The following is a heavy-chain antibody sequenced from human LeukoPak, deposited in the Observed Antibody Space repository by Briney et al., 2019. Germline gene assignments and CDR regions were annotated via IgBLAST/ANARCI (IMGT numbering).Heavy chain of an antibody. Sequence: SETLSLTCTVSGGSISSNSYYWGWIRQPPGKGLEWIGSFYYSGSTYYNPSLKSRVTISVDTSKNQFSLKLSSVTAADTAVYYCARGPPGGQFDPWGQGTLVTVSS. CDR2: FYYSGST. V-gene: IGHV4-39*07. J-gene: IGHJ5*02. D-gene: IGHD3-10*01. CDR3: ARGPPGGQFDP. CDR1: GGSISSNSYY.